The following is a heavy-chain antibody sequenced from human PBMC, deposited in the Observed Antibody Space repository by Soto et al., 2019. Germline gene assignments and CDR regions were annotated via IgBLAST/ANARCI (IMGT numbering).Heavy chain of an antibody. V-gene: IGHV3-30-3*01. D-gene: IGHD2-21*02. Sequence: QVHLGESGGGVVQPGRSLRLSCAASGFTFSNSAMHWARQAPGKGLEWVAVISYDGNNKYYADSVKGRFTISRDNSMNRLYLQMNSLRPEDTAVYYCARDRVVAAIGEIDYWGQGTLVTVSS. J-gene: IGHJ4*02. CDR2: ISYDGNNK. CDR3: ARDRVVAAIGEIDY. CDR1: GFTFSNSA.